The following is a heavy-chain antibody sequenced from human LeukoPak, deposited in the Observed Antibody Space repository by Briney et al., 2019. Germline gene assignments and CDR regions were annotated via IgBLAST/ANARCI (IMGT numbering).Heavy chain of an antibody. D-gene: IGHD1-26*01. V-gene: IGHV4-39*07. Sequence: SETLSLTCTVSGGSITITNYYWGWIRQPPGKGLEWVGNIYHDGSTYYNPSLKSRVSISVDTSKNQFSLKLTSVTAADTAVYYCARDGVPEWEPFDYWGQGTLVTVSS. CDR1: GGSITITNYY. CDR3: ARDGVPEWEPFDY. J-gene: IGHJ4*02. CDR2: IYHDGST.